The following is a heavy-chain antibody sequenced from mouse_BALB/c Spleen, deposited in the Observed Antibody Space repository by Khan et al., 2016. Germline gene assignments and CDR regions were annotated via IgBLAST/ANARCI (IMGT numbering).Heavy chain of an antibody. D-gene: IGHD1-1*01. Sequence: EVQLQESGPDLVKPSQSLSLTCTVTGYSITSGYSWHWIRQFPGNKLEWMAYIHYSGSTNYNPSLKSRISITRDTSKNQFSLQWISVTTEDTATYYCTRGDYYGSGYWGQGTTLTVSS. CDR1: GYSITSGYS. J-gene: IGHJ2*01. V-gene: IGHV3-1*02. CDR3: TRGDYYGSGY. CDR2: IHYSGST.